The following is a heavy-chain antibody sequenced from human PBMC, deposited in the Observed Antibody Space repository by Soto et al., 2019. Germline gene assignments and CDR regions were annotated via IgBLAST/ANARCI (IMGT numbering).Heavy chain of an antibody. CDR2: ISGSGGNT. Sequence: EVQLVESGGGLVQPGGSLRLSCAASGFTVSSYGMSWVRQAPGKGLEWVSVISGSGGNTYYADSVKGRFTIFRDNSTNPLYLQMSSLRAEDTAVYYCAKAWKYSSDMDVWGKGTTVTVSS. V-gene: IGHV3-23*04. D-gene: IGHD1-1*01. CDR1: GFTVSSYG. CDR3: AKAWKYSSDMDV. J-gene: IGHJ6*03.